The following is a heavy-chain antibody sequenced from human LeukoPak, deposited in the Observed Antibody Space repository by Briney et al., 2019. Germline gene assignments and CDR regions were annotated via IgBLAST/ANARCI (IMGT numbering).Heavy chain of an antibody. CDR1: GFTFSSYA. CDR3: AKDLGYKTYYYDSSGYQPAFDY. V-gene: IGHV3-23*01. Sequence: GASLRLSCAASGFTFSSYAMSWVRQTPGKGLEWVSAISGSGGSTYYADSVKGRFTISRDNSQNTLYLQMNSLRAEDTAVYYCAKDLGYKTYYYDSSGYQPAFDYWGQGTLVTVSS. D-gene: IGHD3-22*01. CDR2: ISGSGGST. J-gene: IGHJ4*02.